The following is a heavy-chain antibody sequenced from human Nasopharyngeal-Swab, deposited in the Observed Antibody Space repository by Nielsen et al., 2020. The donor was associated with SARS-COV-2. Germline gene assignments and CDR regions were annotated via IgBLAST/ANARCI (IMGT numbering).Heavy chain of an antibody. Sequence: ASVKVSCKASGYSFISYGIIWVRQAPGQGLEWMGCIRIYSGNTQYAQKFQGRVTLTTDTSTSTAYMELRNLRSDDTAVYYCARDHSAEGSNNWFDPWGQGTLVTVSS. D-gene: IGHD3-10*01. J-gene: IGHJ5*02. V-gene: IGHV1-18*01. CDR1: GYSFISYG. CDR2: IRIYSGNT. CDR3: ARDHSAEGSNNWFDP.